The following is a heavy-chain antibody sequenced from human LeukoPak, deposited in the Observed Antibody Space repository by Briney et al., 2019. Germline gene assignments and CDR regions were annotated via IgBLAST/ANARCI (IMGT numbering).Heavy chain of an antibody. Sequence: GASVKVSCEASGYTFTSYAMNWVRQAPGQGLEWMGWINTNTGNPTYAQGFTGRFVFSLDTSVSTAYLQISSLKAEDTAVYYCALVAATPGFDYWGQGTLVTVSS. V-gene: IGHV7-4-1*02. CDR3: ALVAATPGFDY. CDR1: GYTFTSYA. J-gene: IGHJ4*02. CDR2: INTNTGNP. D-gene: IGHD2-15*01.